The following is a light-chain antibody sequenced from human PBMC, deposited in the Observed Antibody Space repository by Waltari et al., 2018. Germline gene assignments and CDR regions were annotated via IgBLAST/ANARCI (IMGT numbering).Light chain of an antibody. CDR3: QQCYSTLRT. Sequence: IQMTQSPSSLSASVGDRFTITCRASQSIKSYLNWYQQKPGKAPMLLIFAASSLQSGFPSRFSGSGSGTDFTLTISSLQPEDFATYYCQQCYSTLRTFGQGTNLEIK. CDR2: AAS. CDR1: QSIKSY. V-gene: IGKV1-39*01. J-gene: IGKJ2*01.